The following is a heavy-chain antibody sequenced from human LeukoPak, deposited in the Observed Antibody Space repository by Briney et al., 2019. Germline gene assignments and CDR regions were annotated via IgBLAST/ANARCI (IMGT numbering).Heavy chain of an antibody. CDR2: MNPNSGNT. CDR1: GYTFTSYD. Sequence: ASVKVSCEASGYTFTSYDINWVRQATGQGLEWMGWMNPNSGNTGYAQKFQGRVTMTRNTSISTAYMELSSLRSEDTAVYYCASSYYAGYSSSWYNWYFDLWGRGTLVAVSS. D-gene: IGHD6-13*01. V-gene: IGHV1-8*01. J-gene: IGHJ2*01. CDR3: ASSYYAGYSSSWYNWYFDL.